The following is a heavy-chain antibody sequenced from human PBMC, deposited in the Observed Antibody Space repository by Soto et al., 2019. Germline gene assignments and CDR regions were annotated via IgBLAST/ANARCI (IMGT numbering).Heavy chain of an antibody. V-gene: IGHV3-30*03. CDR1: GFTFGRYG. J-gene: IGHJ4*02. D-gene: IGHD1-26*01. Sequence: PGGSLRLSCEASGFTFGRYGMHWVRQAPGMGLEWVAVISWDGLAQYYGDSVKGRFAISRDDSKQTAYLEMKSLRAEDTAVYYCGRDPYSGARYYLDLWGQGTQVTVSS. CDR3: GRDPYSGARYYLDL. CDR2: ISWDGLAQ.